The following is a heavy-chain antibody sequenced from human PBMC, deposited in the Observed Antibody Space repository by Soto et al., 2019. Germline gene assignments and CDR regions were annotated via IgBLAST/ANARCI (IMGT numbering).Heavy chain of an antibody. D-gene: IGHD4-17*01. J-gene: IGHJ4*02. CDR1: GGSISSGGYY. Sequence: QVQLQESGPGLVKPSQTLSLTCTVSGGSISSGGYYWSWIRQHPGKGLEWIGYIYYSGSTYYNPSLKSRVTISVDTSKNQFSLKLSSVTAADTAVYYSARGSQPRGLRSDRDYWGQGTLVTVSS. V-gene: IGHV4-31*03. CDR3: ARGSQPRGLRSDRDY. CDR2: IYYSGST.